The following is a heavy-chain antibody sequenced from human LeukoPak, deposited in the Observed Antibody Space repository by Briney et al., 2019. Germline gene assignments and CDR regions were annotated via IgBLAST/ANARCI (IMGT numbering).Heavy chain of an antibody. CDR3: ARPPAYCGGDCYTDY. Sequence: GGSLRLSCAASGFTFSSYAMSWVRQAPGKGLEWVSAINGSGGSTYYADSVRGRFTISRDNSKNTLYLQMNSLRAEDTAVYYCARPPAYCGGDCYTDYWGQGTLVTVSS. CDR2: INGSGGST. CDR1: GFTFSSYA. D-gene: IGHD2-21*02. V-gene: IGHV3-23*01. J-gene: IGHJ4*02.